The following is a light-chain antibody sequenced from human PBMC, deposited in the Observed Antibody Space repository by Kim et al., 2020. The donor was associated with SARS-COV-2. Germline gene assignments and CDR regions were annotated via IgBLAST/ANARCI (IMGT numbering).Light chain of an antibody. V-gene: IGLV3-21*04. Sequence: APGKTARSTCGGNNIGRKSVHWYQQKQGQAPVLVIYYASDRPSGIPERFSGSNSGNTATLTISRVEAGDEADYYCQVWDSSSDHVVFGGGTQLTVL. J-gene: IGLJ2*01. CDR2: YAS. CDR1: NIGRKS. CDR3: QVWDSSSDHVV.